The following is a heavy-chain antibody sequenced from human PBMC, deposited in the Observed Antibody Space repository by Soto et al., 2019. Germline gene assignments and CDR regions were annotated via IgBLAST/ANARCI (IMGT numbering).Heavy chain of an antibody. D-gene: IGHD3-22*01. CDR2: ISYDGSNK. V-gene: IGHV3-30-3*01. Sequence: PGGSLRVSCAASGFTFSSYAMHWVRQAPGKGLEWVAVISYDGSNKYYADSVEGRFTISRDNSKNTLYLQMNSLRAEDTAVYYCARDLAFDSSGYYDYWGQGTLVTVSS. CDR3: ARDLAFDSSGYYDY. CDR1: GFTFSSYA. J-gene: IGHJ4*02.